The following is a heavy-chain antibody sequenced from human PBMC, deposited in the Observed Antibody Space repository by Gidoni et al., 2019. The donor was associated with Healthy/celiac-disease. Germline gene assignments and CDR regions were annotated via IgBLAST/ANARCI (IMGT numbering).Heavy chain of an antibody. CDR1: GYTFTGYY. CDR2: SDPNSGGT. Sequence: QVQRVQSGAEVKTPGASVKVSCKAPGYTFTGYYMHWVRQAPRQGLEWMGGSDPNSGGTNYAQKFQGWVTMTRDTSISTAYMELSRLRSDDTAVYYCARGPPYYYDSSGYYRTGYFHYYYMDVWGKGTTVTVSS. D-gene: IGHD3-22*01. CDR3: ARGPPYYYDSSGYYRTGYFHYYYMDV. J-gene: IGHJ6*03. V-gene: IGHV1-2*04.